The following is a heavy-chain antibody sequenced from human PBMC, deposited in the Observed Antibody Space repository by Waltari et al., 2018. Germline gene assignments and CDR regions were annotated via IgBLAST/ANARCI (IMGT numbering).Heavy chain of an antibody. J-gene: IGHJ3*01. CDR3: AREAYSSSWFFDL. V-gene: IGHV3-48*04. CDR1: VFAFSTYS. Sequence: EAQLVESVGGSVPTGGSVTISCAAPVFAFSTYSMNWVRQAPGKGREWMSYIISTSSSIYYADSVRGRFTISRDNAKNSLYLQMNSLRAEDTAVYYCAREAYSSSWFFDLWGQGTVVTVSS. D-gene: IGHD6-13*01. CDR2: IISTSSSI.